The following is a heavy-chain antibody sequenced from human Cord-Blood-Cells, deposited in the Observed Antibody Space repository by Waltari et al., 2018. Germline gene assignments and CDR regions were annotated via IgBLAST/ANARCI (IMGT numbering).Heavy chain of an antibody. D-gene: IGHD2-2*01. CDR2: INPNSGGT. V-gene: IGHV1-2*06. Sequence: QVQLVQSGAAVKKPGASVKVSCKASGYTFTGYYMHCVRQAPGQGLEWMGRINPNSGGTNYAQKFQGRVTMTRDTSISTAYMELSRLSSDDTAVYCRARGCSSTSCDDAFDIWGDATMVTVSS. J-gene: IGHJ3*02. CDR3: ARGCSSTSCDDAFDI. CDR1: GYTFTGYY.